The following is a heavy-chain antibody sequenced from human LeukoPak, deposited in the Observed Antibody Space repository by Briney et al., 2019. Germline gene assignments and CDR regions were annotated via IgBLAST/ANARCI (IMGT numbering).Heavy chain of an antibody. Sequence: QPGGSLRLSCEASGFSLSSSWMTWVRQAPGKGLEWVATIKNDGSDKYYVDSVKGRFTLSRDNAKNSLYLQMNSLRAEDTALYYCAKMNPGSAFSWGQGTLVTVSS. CDR1: GFSLSSSW. CDR3: AKMNPGSAFS. D-gene: IGHD2-2*01. CDR2: IKNDGSDK. J-gene: IGHJ5*02. V-gene: IGHV3-7*03.